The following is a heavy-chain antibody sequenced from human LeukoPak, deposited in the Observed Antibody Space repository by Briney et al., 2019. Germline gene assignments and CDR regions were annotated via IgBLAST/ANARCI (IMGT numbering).Heavy chain of an antibody. CDR1: GGSISSSSYY. CDR2: IYYSGST. J-gene: IGHJ4*02. D-gene: IGHD6-6*01. CDR3: AKLASIAARLSLPFDY. V-gene: IGHV4-39*01. Sequence: SETLSLTCTVSGGSISSSSYYWGWIRQPPGKGLEWIGSIYYSGSTYYNPSLKSRVTISVDTSKNQFSLKLSSVTAADTAVYYCAKLASIAARLSLPFDYWGQGTLVTVSS.